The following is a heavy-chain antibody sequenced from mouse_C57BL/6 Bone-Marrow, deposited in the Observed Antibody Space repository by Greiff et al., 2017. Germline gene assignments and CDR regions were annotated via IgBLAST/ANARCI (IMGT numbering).Heavy chain of an antibody. D-gene: IGHD1-1*01. Sequence: QVQLQQSGPELEKPGASVKLSCKASGYTFTSYDINWVKQRPGQGLEWIGWIYPRDGSTKYNEKFKGKATLTVDTSSSTAYMELHSLTSEDSAVYFCARDYCSSYWYFDVWGTGTTVTVSS. V-gene: IGHV1-85*01. CDR3: ARDYCSSYWYFDV. J-gene: IGHJ1*03. CDR2: IYPRDGST. CDR1: GYTFTSYD.